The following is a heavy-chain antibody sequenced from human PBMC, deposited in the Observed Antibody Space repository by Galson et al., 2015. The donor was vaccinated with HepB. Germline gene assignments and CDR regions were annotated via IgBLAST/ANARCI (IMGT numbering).Heavy chain of an antibody. CDR1: GLTFSRYS. J-gene: IGHJ3*02. V-gene: IGHV3-48*04. CDR2: ISSSSTI. Sequence: SLRLSCAASGLTFSRYSMNWVRQAPGKGLEWVSYISSSSTIYYADSVKGRFTISRDNAKNSLYLQMNSLRAEDTAVYYCPVSGSYFTFDIWGQGTMVTVSS. D-gene: IGHD1-26*01. CDR3: PVSGSYFTFDI.